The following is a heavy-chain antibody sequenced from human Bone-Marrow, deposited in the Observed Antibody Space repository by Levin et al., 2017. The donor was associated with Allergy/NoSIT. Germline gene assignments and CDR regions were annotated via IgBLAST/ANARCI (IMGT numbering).Heavy chain of an antibody. CDR3: ARAYHIVQRGGDDYYGMDV. V-gene: IGHV1-69*01. CDR2: IIPIFGTA. Sequence: KISCKASGGTFSSYAISWVRQAPGQGLEWMGGIIPIFGTANYAQKFQGRVTITADESTSTAYMELSSLRSEDTAVYYCARAYHIVQRGGDDYYGMDVWGQGTTVTVSS. CDR1: GGTFSSYA. J-gene: IGHJ6*02. D-gene: IGHD2-8*01.